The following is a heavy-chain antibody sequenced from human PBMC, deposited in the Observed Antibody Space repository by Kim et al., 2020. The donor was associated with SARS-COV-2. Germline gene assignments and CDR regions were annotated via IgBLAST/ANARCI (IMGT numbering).Heavy chain of an antibody. CDR3: AREGAPWEWYFDY. V-gene: IGHV3-72*01. CDR1: GFTFSDHY. J-gene: IGHJ4*02. Sequence: GGSLRLSCAASGFTFSDHYMDWVRQAPGKGLEWVGRTRNKANSYTTEYAASVKGRFTISRDDSKNSLYLQMNSLKTEDTAVYYCAREGAPWEWYFDYWGQGTLVTVSS. D-gene: IGHD1-26*01. CDR2: TRNKANSYTT.